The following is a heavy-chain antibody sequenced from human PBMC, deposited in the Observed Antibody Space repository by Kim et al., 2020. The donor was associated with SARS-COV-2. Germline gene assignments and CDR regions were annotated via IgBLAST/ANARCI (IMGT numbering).Heavy chain of an antibody. J-gene: IGHJ4*02. D-gene: IGHD3-10*01. V-gene: IGHV4-38-2*02. Sequence: SETLSITCTVSGYSISSGYYWGWIRQPPGKGLEWIGSIYHSGSTYYNPSLKSRVTISVDTSKNQFSLKLSSVTAADTAVYYCARGPGPQLLWFGELTTPAPYYFDYWGQGTLVTVSS. CDR1: GYSISSGYY. CDR3: ARGPGPQLLWFGELTTPAPYYFDY. CDR2: IYHSGST.